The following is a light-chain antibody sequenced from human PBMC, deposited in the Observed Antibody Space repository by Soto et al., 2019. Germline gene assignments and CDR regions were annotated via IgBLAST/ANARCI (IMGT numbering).Light chain of an antibody. V-gene: IGKV1-39*01. CDR1: QSISSY. CDR2: AAS. Sequence: DIQLTQSPSFLSASVGDRVTITCRSSQSISSYLNWYQQKPGKAPKLLIYAASSLQSGVPSRFSGSGSGTDFTLTISSLQPEDFATYYCQQSYSTRDLTFGGGTKVDIK. J-gene: IGKJ4*01. CDR3: QQSYSTRDLT.